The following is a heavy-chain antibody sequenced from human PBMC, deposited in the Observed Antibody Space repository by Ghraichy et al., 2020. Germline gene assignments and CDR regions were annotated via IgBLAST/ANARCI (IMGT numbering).Heavy chain of an antibody. CDR3: ARDSQLQIFGVVIFSLYYGMDV. J-gene: IGHJ6*02. D-gene: IGHD3-3*01. CDR1: GFTFSSYW. Sequence: GGSLRLSCAASGFTFSSYWMSWVRQAPGKGLEWVANIKQDGSEKYYVDSVKGRFTISRDNAKNSLYLQMNSLRAEDTAVYYCARDSQLQIFGVVIFSLYYGMDVWGQGTTVTVSS. CDR2: IKQDGSEK. V-gene: IGHV3-7*01.